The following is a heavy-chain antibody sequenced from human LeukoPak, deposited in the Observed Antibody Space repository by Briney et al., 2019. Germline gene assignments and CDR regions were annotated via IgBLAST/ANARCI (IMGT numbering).Heavy chain of an antibody. D-gene: IGHD5-24*01. V-gene: IGHV4-59*01. CDR2: IHYSGST. CDR3: ARVFPHGYSDY. CDR1: GGSINNYY. Sequence: SETLSLTCTVSGGSINNYYWTWIRQPPGKGLEWIGYIHYSGSTKYSPSLKRRLTISVDTSKNQFSLGLTSVTAADTAIYYCARVFPHGYSDYWGQGTLVTVSS. J-gene: IGHJ4*02.